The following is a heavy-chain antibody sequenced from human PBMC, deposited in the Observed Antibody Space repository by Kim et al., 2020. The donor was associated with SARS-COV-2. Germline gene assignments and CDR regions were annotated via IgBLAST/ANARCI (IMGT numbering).Heavy chain of an antibody. J-gene: IGHJ4*02. CDR1: GGSFSDYY. CDR2: INQSGYT. D-gene: IGHD1-26*01. CDR3: ATVGGFPDY. Sequence: SETLSLTCAVYGGSFSDYYWSWIRQPPGKGLEWIGEINQSGYTNYSPSLKSRVTISVHTSKNQFSLRLTSVTAADTAVYYCATVGGFPDYWGQGALGTVS. V-gene: IGHV4-34*01.